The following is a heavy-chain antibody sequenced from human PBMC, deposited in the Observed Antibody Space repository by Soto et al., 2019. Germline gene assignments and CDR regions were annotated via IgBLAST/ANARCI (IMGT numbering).Heavy chain of an antibody. D-gene: IGHD3-22*01. Sequence: GASVKVSCKASGYTFTSYGISGVRQAPGQGLEWMGWISAYNGNTNYAQKLQGRVTMTTDTSTSTAYMELRSLRSDDTAVYYCATLTYDYYDSSGYFPVDGAFDIWGQGTMVTVSS. CDR1: GYTFTSYG. CDR2: ISAYNGNT. J-gene: IGHJ3*02. V-gene: IGHV1-18*01. CDR3: ATLTYDYYDSSGYFPVDGAFDI.